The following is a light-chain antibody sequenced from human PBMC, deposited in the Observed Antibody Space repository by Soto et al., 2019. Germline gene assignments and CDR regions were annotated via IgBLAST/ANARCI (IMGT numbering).Light chain of an antibody. J-gene: IGLJ2*01. Sequence: QSALTQPASVSGSPGQSIAISCTGTTSDVGAYNYVSWYQRHPGKAPKLMIYEVSTRPSGVSNRFSGSKSGNTASLTISGLQDEDEADYYCSSYTTSASLLFGGGTKLTVL. CDR1: TSDVGAYNY. V-gene: IGLV2-14*01. CDR2: EVS. CDR3: SSYTTSASLL.